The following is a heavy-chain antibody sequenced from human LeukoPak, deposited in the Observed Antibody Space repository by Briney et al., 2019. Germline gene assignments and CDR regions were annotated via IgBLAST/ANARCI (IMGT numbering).Heavy chain of an antibody. Sequence: GGSLRLSCEASGFTLSNRWMSWVRQAPGKGLEWVATIKQGGSGKFYVDSVKGRFTISGDNAKNSLYLEMYSLRVEDTAVYYCARDTFGLWGQGTLVTVSS. J-gene: IGHJ4*02. D-gene: IGHD2/OR15-2a*01. V-gene: IGHV3-7*01. CDR3: ARDTFGL. CDR2: IKQGGSGK. CDR1: GFTLSNRW.